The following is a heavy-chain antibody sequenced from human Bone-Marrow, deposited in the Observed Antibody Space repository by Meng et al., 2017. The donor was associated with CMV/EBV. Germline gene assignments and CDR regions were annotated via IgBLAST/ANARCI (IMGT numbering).Heavy chain of an antibody. CDR3: ARARPNWNPDYYYYGMDV. J-gene: IGHJ6*02. D-gene: IGHD1-1*01. V-gene: IGHV3-30*04. Sequence: GGSLRLSCAASGFTFSSYAMHWVRQAPGKGLEWVAVISYDGSNKYYADSVKGRFTISRDNSKNTLYLQMNSLRAEDTAVYYCARARPNWNPDYYYYGMDVWGQGTTVTVSS. CDR1: GFTFSSYA. CDR2: ISYDGSNK.